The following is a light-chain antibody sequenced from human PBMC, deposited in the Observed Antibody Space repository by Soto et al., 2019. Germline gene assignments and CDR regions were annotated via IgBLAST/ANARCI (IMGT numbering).Light chain of an antibody. V-gene: IGLV2-14*01. CDR1: SSDVGGYNY. Sequence: QSALTQAASVSGSPGQSITISCTGTSSDVGGYNYVSWYQQHPGKAPKLMIYDVSNRPSGVSNRFSGSKSGNTASLTISGLQAADEADYYCSSYTSSSTLYVFGTGTKLTVL. J-gene: IGLJ1*01. CDR2: DVS. CDR3: SSYTSSSTLYV.